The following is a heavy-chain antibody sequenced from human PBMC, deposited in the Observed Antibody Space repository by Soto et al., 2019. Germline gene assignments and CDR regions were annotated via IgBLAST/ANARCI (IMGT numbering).Heavy chain of an antibody. V-gene: IGHV4-59*12. CDR3: APSVVIPAAT. CDR2: IYYSGST. CDR1: GGSISSYY. J-gene: IGHJ5*02. Sequence: SETLSLTCTVSGGSISSYYWSWIRQPPGKGLEWIGYIYYSGSTNYNPSLKSRVTISVDASKNQFSLKLTSVTAADTAMYYCAPSVVIPAATWGQGTLVTVSS. D-gene: IGHD2-2*01.